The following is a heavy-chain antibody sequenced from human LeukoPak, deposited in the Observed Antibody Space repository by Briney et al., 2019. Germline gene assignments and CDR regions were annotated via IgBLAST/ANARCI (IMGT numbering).Heavy chain of an antibody. CDR3: AKDRAPTTGGFDP. J-gene: IGHJ5*02. Sequence: GGSLRLSCAASGFTFSSYGMHWVRQAPGKGLEWVALITYDGSNKYYADSVKGRFTISRDNSKNTLYLQMNSLRAEDTAVYYCAKDRAPTTGGFDPWGQGTLVTVSS. CDR2: ITYDGSNK. CDR1: GFTFSSYG. D-gene: IGHD4-17*01. V-gene: IGHV3-30*12.